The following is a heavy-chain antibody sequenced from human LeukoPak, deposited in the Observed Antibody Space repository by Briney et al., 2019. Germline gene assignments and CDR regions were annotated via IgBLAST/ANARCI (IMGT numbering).Heavy chain of an antibody. CDR3: AKDGGDSPGHELFDY. V-gene: IGHV3-23*01. Sequence: PGGSLRLSCAGSGFTLSSYAMSWVRQAPGKGLEWVSLISSGGNTYHADSVKGRFTISRDNFKNTLYLQMNSLRAEDTAVYYCAKDGGDSPGHELFDYRGQGTLVTVSS. CDR1: GFTLSSYA. J-gene: IGHJ4*02. CDR2: ISSGGNT. D-gene: IGHD3-16*01.